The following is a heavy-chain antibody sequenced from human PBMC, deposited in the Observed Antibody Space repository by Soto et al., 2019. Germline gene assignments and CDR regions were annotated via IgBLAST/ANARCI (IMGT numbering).Heavy chain of an antibody. Sequence: QVQLVQSGAEVKKPGASVKVSCKASGYSFITSYYMHWVRQAPGQGLEWMGIINPTGSMTKYSQRFQGRLTMTRDTSTSTDYMELTTLTSEDTAVYFCARDTGYGHDAFDIWGQGTMVTVSS. V-gene: IGHV1-46*01. J-gene: IGHJ3*02. CDR3: ARDTGYGHDAFDI. CDR2: INPTGSMT. D-gene: IGHD5-12*01. CDR1: GYSFITSYY.